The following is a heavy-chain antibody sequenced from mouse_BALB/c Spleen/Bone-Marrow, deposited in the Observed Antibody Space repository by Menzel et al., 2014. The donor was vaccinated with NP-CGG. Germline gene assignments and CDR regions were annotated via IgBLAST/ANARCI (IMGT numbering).Heavy chain of an antibody. CDR1: DFNIKDAY. V-gene: IGHV14-3*02. CDR2: IDPANVNT. CDR3: AVYYYGRSSFAY. J-gene: IGHJ3*01. D-gene: IGHD1-1*01. Sequence: VQLKQSGAELVKPGASVKLSCTASDFNIKDAYMHWVKQRPEQGLEWIGRIDPANVNTKYDTKFQGKATITADTSSNTACLLLSSLTSEDTAVCYCAVYYYGRSSFAYWGQGTLVTVSA.